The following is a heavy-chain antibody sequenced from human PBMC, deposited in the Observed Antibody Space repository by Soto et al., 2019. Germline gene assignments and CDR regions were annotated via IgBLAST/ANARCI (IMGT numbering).Heavy chain of an antibody. D-gene: IGHD6-19*01. CDR3: ARVSSGWYYFDC. CDR2: MYNSGST. CDR1: GGSVSSGSYY. V-gene: IGHV4-61*01. Sequence: PSETLSLTCTVSGGSVSSGSYYWSWIRQPPGKGLEWIGYMYNSGSTNYNPSLKSRVIISVDTSKNQFSLKLSSVTAADTAVYYCARVSSGWYYFDCWGQGTLVTVSS. J-gene: IGHJ4*02.